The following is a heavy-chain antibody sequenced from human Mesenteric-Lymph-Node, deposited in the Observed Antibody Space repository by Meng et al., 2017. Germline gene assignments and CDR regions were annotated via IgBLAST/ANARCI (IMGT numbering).Heavy chain of an antibody. CDR2: ISSSGSTI. V-gene: IGHV3-48*03. CDR3: ARDYDFWSGYYASDFDY. CDR1: GFTFSSYE. D-gene: IGHD3-3*01. J-gene: IGHJ4*02. Sequence: GESLKISCAASGFTFSSYEMNWVRQAPGKGLEWVSYISSSGSTIYYADSVRGRFTISRDNAKNSLYLQMNSLRAEDTAVYYCARDYDFWSGYYASDFDYWGQGTLVTVSS.